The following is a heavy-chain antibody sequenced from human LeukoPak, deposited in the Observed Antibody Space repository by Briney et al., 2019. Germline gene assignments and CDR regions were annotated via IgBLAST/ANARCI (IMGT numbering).Heavy chain of an antibody. CDR2: ISGSGGST. V-gene: IGHV3-23*01. CDR1: GFTFSSYA. CDR3: AKGGVLYYYDSSGTTTFDV. Sequence: PGGSLRLSCAASGFTFSSYAMSWVRQAPGKGLEWVSAISGSGGSTYYADSVKGRFTISRDNSKNTLYLQMNSLRAEDTAVYYRAKGGVLYYYDSSGTTTFDVWGKGTTVTVSS. J-gene: IGHJ6*04. D-gene: IGHD3-22*01.